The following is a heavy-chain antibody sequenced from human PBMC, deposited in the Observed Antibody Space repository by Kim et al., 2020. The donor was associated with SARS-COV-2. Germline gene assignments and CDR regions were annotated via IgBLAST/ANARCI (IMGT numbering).Heavy chain of an antibody. D-gene: IGHD2-21*01. Sequence: TLSLTCTVSGGSISSGDYYWSWIRQPPGKGLEWIGHIHYSGSTYYNPSLRSRVTMSLDTSRNRFSLKLSSVTVADTAVYYCARDHSGGALYFDYWGQGTLVTVSS. CDR3: ARDHSGGALYFDY. V-gene: IGHV4-30-4*01. CDR1: GGSISSGDYY. CDR2: IHYSGST. J-gene: IGHJ4*02.